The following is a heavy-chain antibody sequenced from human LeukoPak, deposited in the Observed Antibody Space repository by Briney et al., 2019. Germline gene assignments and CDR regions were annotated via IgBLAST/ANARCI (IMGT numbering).Heavy chain of an antibody. CDR2: INPSGGST. Sequence: ASVKVSCKASGYTFTSYYMHWVRQAPGQGLEWMGIINPSGGSTSYAQKFQGRVTMTRDMSTSTVYMELSSLRSEDTAVYYCASSSGGSGSYYPWGQGTLVTVSS. J-gene: IGHJ5*02. CDR1: GYTFTSYY. V-gene: IGHV1-46*01. D-gene: IGHD3-10*01. CDR3: ASSSGGSGSYYP.